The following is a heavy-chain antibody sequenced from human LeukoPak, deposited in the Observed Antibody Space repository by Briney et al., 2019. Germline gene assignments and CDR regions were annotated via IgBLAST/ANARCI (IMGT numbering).Heavy chain of an antibody. D-gene: IGHD4-17*01. CDR3: ARLGTTVTHFDY. Sequence: PGGSLRLSCAASGFTVNNNYMSWVRQAPGKGVEWVSVLYSGGSKYYADSVKGRFTVSRDNSKNTLYLQMNSLRAEDTAVYYCARLGTTVTHFDYWGQGTLVSVSS. CDR2: LYSGGSK. V-gene: IGHV3-66*01. CDR1: GFTVNNNY. J-gene: IGHJ4*02.